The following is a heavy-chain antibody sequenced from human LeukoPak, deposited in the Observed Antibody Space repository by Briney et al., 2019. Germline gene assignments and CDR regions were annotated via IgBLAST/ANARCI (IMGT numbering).Heavy chain of an antibody. CDR1: GFTFSSYA. J-gene: IGHJ4*02. CDR3: AKFAEYYDFWGPFDY. V-gene: IGHV3-23*01. CDR2: ISGSGGST. Sequence: GGSLRLSCAASGFTFSSYAMSWVRQAPGKGLEWVSAISGSGGSTYYADSVKGRFTISRGNSKNTLYLQMNSLRAEDTAVYYCAKFAEYYDFWGPFDYWGQGTLVTVSS. D-gene: IGHD3-3*01.